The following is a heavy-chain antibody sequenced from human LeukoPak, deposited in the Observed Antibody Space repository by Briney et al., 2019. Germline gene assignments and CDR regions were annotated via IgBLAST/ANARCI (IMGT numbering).Heavy chain of an antibody. Sequence: GGSLRLSCAASGFTFSSYGMHWVRQAPGKGLEWVAVVWDDGSSQNYADSVKGRFTISRDNSKNMSYLQMSSLRAEDTAVYYCAKDQWNPDYWGQGTLVSVSS. V-gene: IGHV3-33*06. J-gene: IGHJ4*02. D-gene: IGHD6-19*01. CDR3: AKDQWNPDY. CDR1: GFTFSSYG. CDR2: VWDDGSSQ.